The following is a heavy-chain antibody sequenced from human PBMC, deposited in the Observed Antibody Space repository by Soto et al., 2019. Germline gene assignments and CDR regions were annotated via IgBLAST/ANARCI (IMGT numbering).Heavy chain of an antibody. D-gene: IGHD3-10*01. V-gene: IGHV3-30-3*01. Sequence: GGSLRLSCAASGFTFSNYIMHWVRQAPGKGLEWVAIILHDGNNKYYADSVKGRFTISRDNSKNTLYLQMNSLRTEDTAIYYCARDDEGGSYCDLGYWGQGTQVNVS. CDR2: ILHDGNNK. J-gene: IGHJ4*02. CDR1: GFTFSNYI. CDR3: ARDDEGGSYCDLGY.